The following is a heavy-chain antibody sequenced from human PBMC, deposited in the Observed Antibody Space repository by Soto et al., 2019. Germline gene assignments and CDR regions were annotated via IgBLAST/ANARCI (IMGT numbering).Heavy chain of an antibody. J-gene: IGHJ4*02. CDR2: INHSGRT. Sequence: QVQLQQWGAGLLKPSETLSLTCAVYGGSFSGYYWSWIRQPPGKGLEWIGEINHSGRTNYNPSLKGRVTISVDTSKNQFSLKLGSVAAADTAVYYCARGQWYFDSWGQGTLVTVSS. V-gene: IGHV4-34*01. CDR3: ARGQWYFDS. D-gene: IGHD2-15*01. CDR1: GGSFSGYY.